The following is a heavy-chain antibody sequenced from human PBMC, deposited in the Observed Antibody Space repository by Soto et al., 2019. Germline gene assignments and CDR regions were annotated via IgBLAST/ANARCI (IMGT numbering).Heavy chain of an antibody. CDR2: IKQDGSEK. CDR3: GSVARGAAGGTF. J-gene: IGHJ4*02. CDR1: GFTFSSYY. D-gene: IGHD6-13*01. V-gene: IGHV3-7*03. Sequence: EVQLVESGGGLVQPGGSLRLSCVASGFTFSSYYMMWARQVPGRGLEWLAKIKQDGSEKYYVDSVRGRFTISRDNAKESVYLQMNSLSADDSAVYFCGSVARGAAGGTFWGQGTLVTVSS.